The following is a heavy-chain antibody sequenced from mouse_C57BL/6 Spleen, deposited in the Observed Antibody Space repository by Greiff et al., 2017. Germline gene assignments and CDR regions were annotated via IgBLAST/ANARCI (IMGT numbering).Heavy chain of an antibody. CDR3: TRSGDYNNFAY. CDR1: GYTFTDYE. D-gene: IGHD2-12*01. V-gene: IGHV1-15*01. J-gene: IGHJ2*02. CDR2: INPDTGGT. Sequence: VQLQQSGAELVRPGASVTLSCKASGYTFTDYEMHWVKQTPVQGLEWIGAINPDTGGTAYNQKFKGKAILTADKSSSTAYMELRSLTSEDSAVYYCTRSGDYNNFAYWGQGTSLTVSS.